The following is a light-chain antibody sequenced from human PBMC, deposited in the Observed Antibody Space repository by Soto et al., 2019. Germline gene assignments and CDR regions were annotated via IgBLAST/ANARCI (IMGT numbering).Light chain of an antibody. CDR2: GVT. CDR1: SSDIGAFNY. Sequence: QSVLTQPASVSGSPGQSITISCTGSSSDIGAFNYVAWYQQHPGKAPKLIIHGVTNRPSGVSSRFSGSKSDYTASLTISGLQAEDEADYYCCSYAGSYTEVFGTGTKVTVL. J-gene: IGLJ1*01. V-gene: IGLV2-14*01. CDR3: CSYAGSYTEV.